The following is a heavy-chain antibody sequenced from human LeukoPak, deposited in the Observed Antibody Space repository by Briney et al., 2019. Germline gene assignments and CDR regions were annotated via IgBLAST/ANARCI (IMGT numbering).Heavy chain of an antibody. CDR3: ARVYYSNSYDYWYFDL. D-gene: IGHD6-13*01. CDR1: GYSINSAYY. Sequence: SETLSLTCSVSGYSINSAYYWGWIRQPPGKGLEWIGTMYHSGSTNYNPSLKSRVTISVDTSKNQFSLKLSSVTAADTAVYYCARVYYSNSYDYWYFDLWGRGTLVTVSS. J-gene: IGHJ2*01. V-gene: IGHV4-38-2*02. CDR2: MYHSGST.